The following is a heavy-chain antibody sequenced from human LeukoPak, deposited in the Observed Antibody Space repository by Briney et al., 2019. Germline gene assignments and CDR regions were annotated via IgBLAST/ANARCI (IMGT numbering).Heavy chain of an antibody. CDR1: GFTFSSYW. V-gene: IGHV3-74*01. CDR3: VRSASYGSGGYYYDS. J-gene: IGHJ4*02. D-gene: IGHD2-15*01. CDR2: ISPDGSTT. Sequence: GGSLRLSCAGSGFTFSSYWLHWVRHAPGKGLVWVSRISPDGSTTNLADSAKGRCTISRDNPKRTLYLQMSSLRAEDTAVYYCVRSASYGSGGYYYDSWGQGTLVTVSS.